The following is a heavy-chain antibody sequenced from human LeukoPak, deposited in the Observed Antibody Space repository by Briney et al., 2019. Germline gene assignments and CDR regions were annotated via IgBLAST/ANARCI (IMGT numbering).Heavy chain of an antibody. Sequence: GASVKVSCKASGYTFTGYYMHWVRQAPGQGLEWMGWINTNTGNPTYAQGFTGRFVFSLDTSVSTAYLQISSLKAEDTAVYYCASSRGYCSSTSCYGPYYYYYYYMDVWGKGTTVTVSS. V-gene: IGHV7-4-1*02. CDR3: ASSRGYCSSTSCYGPYYYYYYYMDV. D-gene: IGHD2-2*01. CDR2: INTNTGNP. J-gene: IGHJ6*03. CDR1: GYTFTGYY.